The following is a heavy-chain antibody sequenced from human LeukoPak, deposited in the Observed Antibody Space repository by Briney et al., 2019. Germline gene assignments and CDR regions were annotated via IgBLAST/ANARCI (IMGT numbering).Heavy chain of an antibody. CDR3: ARGLPYSSSWYGKNFDY. D-gene: IGHD6-13*01. J-gene: IGHJ4*02. Sequence: GGSLRLSCAASGFTFSSYAMHWVRQAPGKGLEWVAVISYDGSNKYYADSVKGRFTISRDNSKNTLYLQMNSLRAEDTAVYYCARGLPYSSSWYGKNFDYWGQATLVTVSS. V-gene: IGHV3-30-3*01. CDR1: GFTFSSYA. CDR2: ISYDGSNK.